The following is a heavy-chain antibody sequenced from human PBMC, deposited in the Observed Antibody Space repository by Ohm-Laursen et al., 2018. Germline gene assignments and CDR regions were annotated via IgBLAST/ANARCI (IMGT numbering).Heavy chain of an antibody. CDR1: GYSISSGYF. J-gene: IGHJ4*02. CDR3: ARVDDYWSGPPHYYFDY. Sequence: PSETLSLTCVVSGYSISSGYFWGWIRQTPGKGLEWIGIVNHSGSTYYNPSLKSRVTISVDTSKNQLSLKMSSLTAADTAVYYCARVDDYWSGPPHYYFDYWGQGTLISVSS. CDR2: VNHSGST. V-gene: IGHV4-38-2*01. D-gene: IGHD3-3*01.